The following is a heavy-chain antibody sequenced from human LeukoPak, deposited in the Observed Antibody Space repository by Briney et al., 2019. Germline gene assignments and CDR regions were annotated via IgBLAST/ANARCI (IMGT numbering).Heavy chain of an antibody. J-gene: IGHJ5*02. CDR2: INSDGSST. CDR3: ARQDYGDSNWFDP. D-gene: IGHD4-17*01. V-gene: IGHV3-74*01. Sequence: GGSLRLSCAAPGFTFSSYWMHWVRQAPGKGLVWVSRINSDGSSTSYADSVKGRFTISRDNAKNTLYLQMNSLRAEDTAVYYCARQDYGDSNWFDPWGQGTLVTVSS. CDR1: GFTFSSYW.